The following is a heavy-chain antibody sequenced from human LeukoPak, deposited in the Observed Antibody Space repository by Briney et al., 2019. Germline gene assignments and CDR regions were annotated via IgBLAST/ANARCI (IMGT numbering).Heavy chain of an antibody. J-gene: IGHJ4*02. V-gene: IGHV4-39*01. D-gene: IGHD1-14*01. CDR2: IYYSGST. CDR1: GGSVSSTSYY. Sequence: PSETLSLTCTVSGGSVSSTSYYWGWIRQPPGKGLEWIGSIYYSGSTYYNPSLKSRVTISVDTSKNQFSLKLSSVTAADTAVYYCARHKTTMGYYWGQGTLVTVSS. CDR3: ARHKTTMGYY.